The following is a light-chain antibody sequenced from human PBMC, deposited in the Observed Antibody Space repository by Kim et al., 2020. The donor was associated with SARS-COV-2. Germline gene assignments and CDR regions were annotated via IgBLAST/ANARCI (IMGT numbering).Light chain of an antibody. V-gene: IGKV1-5*01. Sequence: DIQMTQSPSTLSASVGDRVTITCRASQSISSWLAWYQQKPGKAPKLLIYDASSLESGLPSRFSGSGSGTEFTLTISSLQPDDFATYCCQQYNTFTFGPGTKVDIK. J-gene: IGKJ3*01. CDR3: QQYNTFT. CDR1: QSISSW. CDR2: DAS.